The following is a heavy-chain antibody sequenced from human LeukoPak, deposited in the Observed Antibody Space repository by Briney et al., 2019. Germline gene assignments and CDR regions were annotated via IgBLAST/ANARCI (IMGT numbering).Heavy chain of an antibody. CDR3: ARAPAYCTNSVCSKYYFDY. J-gene: IGHJ4*02. D-gene: IGHD2-8*01. Sequence: ASVKVSCMGSGYISTSYGISWVRQARGQGRDWMGWISGYNANPNFAQKFQGRVTMTTDTSTSTAYMELRSLRSDDTAVYYCARAPAYCTNSVCSKYYFDYWGQGTLVTVSS. V-gene: IGHV1-18*01. CDR2: ISGYNANP. CDR1: GYISTSYG.